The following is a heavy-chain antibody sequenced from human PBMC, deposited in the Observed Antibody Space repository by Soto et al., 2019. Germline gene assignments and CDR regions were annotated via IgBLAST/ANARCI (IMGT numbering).Heavy chain of an antibody. J-gene: IGHJ6*02. D-gene: IGHD3-3*01. CDR3: AAVRFLESRNTMDV. CDR2: IVVGSGNT. V-gene: IGHV1-58*01. CDR1: GFTFTSSA. Sequence: SVKVSCTASGFTFTSSAVQWVRQARGQRLEWIGWIVVGSGNTNYAQKFQERVTITRDMSTSTAYMELSSLRSEDTAVYYCAAVRFLESRNTMDVWGQGTTVTVSS.